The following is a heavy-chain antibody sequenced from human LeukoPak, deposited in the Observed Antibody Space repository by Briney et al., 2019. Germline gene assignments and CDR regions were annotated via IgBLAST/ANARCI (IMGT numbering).Heavy chain of an antibody. V-gene: IGHV3-48*01. J-gene: IGHJ4*02. CDR2: ISDSGAM. D-gene: IGHD5-12*01. Sequence: GGSLRLSCAASGFTFSTYSMKWVRQAPGKGLEWVSYISDSGAMYYADSVRGRFTISRENAQNSLFLQMNSLRAEDTAVYYCARDRRGNSGYDTDLDYWGQGTLVTVSS. CDR1: GFTFSTYS. CDR3: ARDRRGNSGYDTDLDY.